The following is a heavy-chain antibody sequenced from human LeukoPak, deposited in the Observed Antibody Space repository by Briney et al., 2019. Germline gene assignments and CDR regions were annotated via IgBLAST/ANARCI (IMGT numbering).Heavy chain of an antibody. Sequence: SETLSLTCTVSGGSITNYNWNWIRQPPGKGLEWIGYISDSGSTNYNPSLQSRVTISLDTSKNQFSLKLSSVTAADTAVYYCASEVTTSAFDIWGQGTMVTISS. J-gene: IGHJ3*02. CDR3: ASEVTTSAFDI. CDR1: GGSITNYN. V-gene: IGHV4-59*01. D-gene: IGHD4-17*01. CDR2: ISDSGST.